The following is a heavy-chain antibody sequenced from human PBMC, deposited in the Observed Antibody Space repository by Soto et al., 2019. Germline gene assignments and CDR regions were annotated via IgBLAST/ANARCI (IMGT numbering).Heavy chain of an antibody. CDR1: GFTFSTYG. J-gene: IGHJ4*02. CDR3: AKDRVKIGYVFDY. V-gene: IGHV3-30*18. D-gene: IGHD5-12*01. CDR2: ILYDASNK. Sequence: GGSLILSCAASGFTFSTYGMHWVRQAPGKGLEWVAVILYDASNKYYADSVKGRFAISRDNSKNTLYLEMNSLRVEDTAVYYCAKDRVKIGYVFDYWGQGTLVTVSS.